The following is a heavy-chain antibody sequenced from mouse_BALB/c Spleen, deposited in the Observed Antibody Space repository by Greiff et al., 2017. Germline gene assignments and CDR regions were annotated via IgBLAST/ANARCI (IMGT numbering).Heavy chain of an antibody. V-gene: IGHV2-6-5*01. CDR2: IWGGGST. CDR3: AKPFYYGSSTGYFDV. J-gene: IGHJ1*01. CDR1: GFSLTDYG. Sequence: VQLQESGPGLVAPSQSLSITCTVSGFSLTDYGVSWIRQPPGKGLEWLGVIWGGGSTYYNSALKSRLSISKDNSKSQVFLKMNSLQTDDTAMYYCAKPFYYGSSTGYFDVWGAGTTVTVSS. D-gene: IGHD1-1*01.